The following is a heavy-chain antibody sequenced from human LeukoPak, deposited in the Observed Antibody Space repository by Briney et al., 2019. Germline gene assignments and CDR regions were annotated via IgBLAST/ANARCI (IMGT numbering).Heavy chain of an antibody. CDR1: GYTLTELS. Sequence: PRASVKVSCKVSGYTLTELSMHWVRQAPGKGLEWMGGFDPEDGETIYAQKFQGRVTMTEDTSTDTAYMELSSLRSEDTAVYYCATDIFRISYGDHSLRDYWGQGTLVTVSS. V-gene: IGHV1-24*01. J-gene: IGHJ4*02. CDR2: FDPEDGET. CDR3: ATDIFRISYGDHSLRDY. D-gene: IGHD4-17*01.